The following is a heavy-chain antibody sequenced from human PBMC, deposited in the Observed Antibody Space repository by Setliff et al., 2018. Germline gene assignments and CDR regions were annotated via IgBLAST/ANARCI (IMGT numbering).Heavy chain of an antibody. CDR1: GFTFSTYS. D-gene: IGHD6-6*01. CDR3: AKSSGSSSSTNLEY. CDR2: ISPSSSHI. Sequence: GGSLRLSCAASGFTFSTYSLIWVRQAPGTGLEWVSSISPSSSHIYYADSAEGRFTISRDNSKNTLYLQMNSLRVEDTALYYCAKSSGSSSSTNLEYLGPGTLVTVSS. V-gene: IGHV3-21*04. J-gene: IGHJ4*02.